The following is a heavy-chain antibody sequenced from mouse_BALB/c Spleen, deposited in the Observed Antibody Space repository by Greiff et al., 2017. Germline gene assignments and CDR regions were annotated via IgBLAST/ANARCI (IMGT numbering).Heavy chain of an antibody. CDR1: GFSLTSYG. Sequence: VQRVESGPGLVAPSQSLSITCTVSGFSLTSYGVHWVRQSPGKGLEWLGVIWSGGSTDYNAAFISRLSISKDNSKSQVFFKMNSLQADDTAIYYCARNCRDGNYVFAYWGQGTLVTVSA. J-gene: IGHJ3*01. D-gene: IGHD2-1*01. V-gene: IGHV2-4-1*01. CDR3: ARNCRDGNYVFAY. CDR2: IWSGGST.